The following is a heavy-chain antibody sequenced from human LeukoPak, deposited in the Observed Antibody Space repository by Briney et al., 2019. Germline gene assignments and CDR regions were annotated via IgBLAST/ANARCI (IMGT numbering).Heavy chain of an antibody. J-gene: IGHJ4*02. CDR1: GYSFSIYG. CDR3: ARCGATVTTHFSH. D-gene: IGHD4-17*01. Sequence: ASVKVSCKASGYSFSIYGITWARQAPGQGLEYLGWISASDGTTNYAQKVQDRVTMTTDTSTSTAYWELRSLRSEDTAVYYCARCGATVTTHFSHWGQGTLVTVSS. CDR2: ISASDGTT. V-gene: IGHV1-18*01.